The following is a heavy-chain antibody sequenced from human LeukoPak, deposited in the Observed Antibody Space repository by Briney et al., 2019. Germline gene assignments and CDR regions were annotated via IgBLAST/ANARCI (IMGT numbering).Heavy chain of an antibody. Sequence: TGGSLRLSCAASGFTLSSYWMHRVRQAPGKGLVWVSRINSDGSSTSYADSVKGRFTISRDNPKNTLYLQMNSLRAEDTAVYYCARDGSSWSNWLDPWGQGTLVTVSS. D-gene: IGHD6-13*01. CDR1: GFTLSSYW. V-gene: IGHV3-74*01. CDR2: INSDGSST. CDR3: ARDGSSWSNWLDP. J-gene: IGHJ5*02.